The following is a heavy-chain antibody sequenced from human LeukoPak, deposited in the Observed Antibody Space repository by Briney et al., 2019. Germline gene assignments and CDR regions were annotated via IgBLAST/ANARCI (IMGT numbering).Heavy chain of an antibody. D-gene: IGHD6-19*01. CDR3: VKRYSSGWYDS. Sequence: EGSLRLSCSASGFTFSTYVMHWVRQAPGKGLEYVSAISSDGGGTYYADSVKGRFTISRDNSKNTLYLQMSSLRAEDTAVYYCVKRYSSGWYDSWGQGTLVTVSS. J-gene: IGHJ5*01. CDR2: ISSDGGGT. CDR1: GFTFSTYV. V-gene: IGHV3-64D*09.